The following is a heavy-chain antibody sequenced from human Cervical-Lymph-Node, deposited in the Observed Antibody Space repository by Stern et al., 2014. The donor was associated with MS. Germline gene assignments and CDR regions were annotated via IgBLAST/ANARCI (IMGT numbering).Heavy chain of an antibody. CDR3: ASGYRIFDY. D-gene: IGHD5-18*01. CDR1: GGSISSGSDY. Sequence: VQLLESGPGLVKPSQTLSLTCNVSGGSISSGSDYWSWLRQPVGKGLQWIGRIHPSGSAYYPPSLKSRVTISTDTSKNQFSLELTSATAADTAIYYCASGYRIFDYWGQGILVTVSS. CDR2: IHPSGSA. J-gene: IGHJ4*02. V-gene: IGHV4-61*02.